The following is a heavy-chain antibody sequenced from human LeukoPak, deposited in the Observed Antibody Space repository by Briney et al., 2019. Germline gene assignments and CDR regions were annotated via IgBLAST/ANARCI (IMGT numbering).Heavy chain of an antibody. D-gene: IGHD6-19*01. Sequence: ASVTVSCTASGYTFTGYYMHWVRQAPGQGLEWMGWINPNSGGTNYAQKFQGRVTMTRGTSISTAYMELSRLRSDDTAVYYCARDPGYGSGHYMDVWGKGTTVTVSS. CDR1: GYTFTGYY. CDR3: ARDPGYGSGHYMDV. J-gene: IGHJ6*03. V-gene: IGHV1-2*02. CDR2: INPNSGGT.